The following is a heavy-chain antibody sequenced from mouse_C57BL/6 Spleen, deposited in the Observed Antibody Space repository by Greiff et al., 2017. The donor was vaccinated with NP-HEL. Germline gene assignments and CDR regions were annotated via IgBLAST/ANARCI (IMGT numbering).Heavy chain of an antibody. J-gene: IGHJ3*01. CDR1: GYTFTSYW. D-gene: IGHD1-1*01. V-gene: IGHV1-52*01. Sequence: QVQLQQPGAELVRPGSSVKLSCKASGYTFTSYWMHWVKQRPIQGLEWIGNIDPSDSETHYNQKFKDKATLTVYKSSSTSYMQLSSLTSEDSAVYYCASSSITTGFSYWGQGPLVTVSA. CDR2: IDPSDSET. CDR3: ASSSITTGFSY.